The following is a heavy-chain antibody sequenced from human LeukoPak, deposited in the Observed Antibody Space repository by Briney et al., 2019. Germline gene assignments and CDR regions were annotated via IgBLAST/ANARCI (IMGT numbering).Heavy chain of an antibody. CDR1: GFTFSSYA. V-gene: IGHV3-23*01. CDR3: AKGRQSSSGWSFDF. J-gene: IGHJ4*02. CDR2: MSGSGVRP. D-gene: IGHD6-13*01. Sequence: GGSLRLSCAASGFTFSSYAMSWVRQAPGKGLQWVSTMSGSGVRPYYADSVKGRFTISRGNSENTLYLQMNSLRAEDSAAYYCAKGRQSSSGWSFDFWGQGTLVTVSS.